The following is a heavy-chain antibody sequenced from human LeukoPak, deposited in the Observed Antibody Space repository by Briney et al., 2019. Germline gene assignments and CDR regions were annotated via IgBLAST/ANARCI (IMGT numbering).Heavy chain of an antibody. J-gene: IGHJ6*03. CDR2: IIPIFGTA. V-gene: IGHV1-69*05. CDR3: ARGNKGYYYYMDV. CDR1: GGTFSSYA. Sequence: SVKVSCKASGGTFSSYAISWVRQAPGQGLEWVGGIIPIFGTANYAQKFQGRVTITTDESTSTAYMELSSLRSEDTAVYYCARGNKGYYYYMDVWGKGTTVTVSS. D-gene: IGHD2/OR15-2a*01.